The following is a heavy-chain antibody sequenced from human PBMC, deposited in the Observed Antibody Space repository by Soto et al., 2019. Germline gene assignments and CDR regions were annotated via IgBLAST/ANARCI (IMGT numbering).Heavy chain of an antibody. CDR2: FDPEDGET. J-gene: IGHJ5*02. V-gene: IGHV1-24*01. CDR3: ATVIAVAGPVVYEWFDP. D-gene: IGHD6-19*01. Sequence: GASVKVSCKVSGYTLTELSMHWVRQAPGKGLEWMGGFDPEDGETIYAQKFQGRVTMTEDTSTDTAYMELSSLRSEDTAVYYCATVIAVAGPVVYEWFDPWGKGTLVTVAS. CDR1: GYTLTELS.